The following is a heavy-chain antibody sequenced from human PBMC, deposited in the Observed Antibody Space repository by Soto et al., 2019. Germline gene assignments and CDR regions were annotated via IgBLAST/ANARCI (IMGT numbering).Heavy chain of an antibody. J-gene: IGHJ6*02. V-gene: IGHV1-24*01. Sequence: ASVKVSCKVSGYTFTDLSVHWVRQAPGKGLEWMGGFDPEEDETIYAQKFKGRVAMTEDTSTDTAYMELSSLRSEDTAMYYCATGGYYYYGMDVWGQGTTVTVSS. CDR2: FDPEEDET. D-gene: IGHD3-16*01. CDR3: ATGGYYYYGMDV. CDR1: GYTFTDLS.